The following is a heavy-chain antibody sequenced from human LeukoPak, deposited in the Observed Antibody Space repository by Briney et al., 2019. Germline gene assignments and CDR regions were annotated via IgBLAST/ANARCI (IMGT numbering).Heavy chain of an antibody. Sequence: SETLSLTCTVSGGSISSYYWSWIRQPPGKGLEWIGYIYYSGSTNCNPSLKSRVTISVDTSKNQFSLKLSSVPAADPAVSSCARVVPTYYYDSSXYPXXFXIXGQGTMVTVSS. V-gene: IGHV4-59*01. D-gene: IGHD3-22*01. CDR3: ARVVPTYYYDSSXYPXXFXI. CDR2: IYYSGST. J-gene: IGHJ3*02. CDR1: GGSISSYY.